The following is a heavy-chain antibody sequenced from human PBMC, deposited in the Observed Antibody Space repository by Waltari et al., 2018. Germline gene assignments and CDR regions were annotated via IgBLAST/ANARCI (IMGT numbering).Heavy chain of an antibody. V-gene: IGHV1-2*06. J-gene: IGHJ3*02. CDR2: INPNSGGT. D-gene: IGHD3-9*01. Sequence: QVQLVQSGAEVKKPGASVKVSCKASGYTFTGSYMHWVRQAPGQGLEWMGRINPNSGGTNYAQKFQGRVTMTRDTSISTAYMELSRLRSDDTAVYYCARGHVLRYFDWLSPHDAFDIWGQGTMVTVSS. CDR3: ARGHVLRYFDWLSPHDAFDI. CDR1: GYTFTGSY.